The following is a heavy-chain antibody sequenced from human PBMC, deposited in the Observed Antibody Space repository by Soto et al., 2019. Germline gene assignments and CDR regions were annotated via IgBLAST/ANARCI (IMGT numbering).Heavy chain of an antibody. CDR2: INHSGST. V-gene: IGHV4-34*01. CDR3: ARKVVPAATNWFDP. Sequence: ETLSLTCAVYGGSFSGYYWSWIRQPPGKGLEWIGEINHSGSTNYNPSLKSRVTISVDTSKNQFSLKLSSVTAADTAVYYCARKVVPAATNWFDPWGQGTLVTVSS. J-gene: IGHJ5*02. CDR1: GGSFSGYY. D-gene: IGHD2-2*01.